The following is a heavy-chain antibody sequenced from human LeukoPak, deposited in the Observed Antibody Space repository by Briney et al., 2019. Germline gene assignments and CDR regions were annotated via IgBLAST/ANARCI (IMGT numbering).Heavy chain of an antibody. V-gene: IGHV3-74*01. Sequence: GGSLRLSCAASGFPFRSYWMHWVRQAPGKGLVWVARIDNDAYSSVYADSVKGRFTISRDNSKNTMFLQMNRLRDEDTAVYYCVREGFYFFDFWGQGTLVTVSS. CDR3: VREGFYFFDF. CDR2: IDNDAYSS. CDR1: GFPFRSYW. J-gene: IGHJ4*01.